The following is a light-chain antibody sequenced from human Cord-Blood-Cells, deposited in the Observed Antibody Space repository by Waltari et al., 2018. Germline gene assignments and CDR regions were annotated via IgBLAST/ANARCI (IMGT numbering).Light chain of an antibody. J-gene: IGKJ3*01. CDR3: QQRSNGLFT. Sequence: EIVLTQSPATLSLSPGERATLSCRASQSVSSYLAWYQQKPGQAPRLLIYDASNRATVIAARFSGSGSGTDFTRTISSLEPEDVAVYYCQQRSNGLFTFGPGSKVDIK. V-gene: IGKV3-11*01. CDR2: DAS. CDR1: QSVSSY.